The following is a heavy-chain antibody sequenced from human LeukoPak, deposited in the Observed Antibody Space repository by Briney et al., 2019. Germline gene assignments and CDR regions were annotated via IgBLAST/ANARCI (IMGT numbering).Heavy chain of an antibody. Sequence: GGSLTLSWLTSGFTFSTNAMRWVRQAPGKGLEWISGISGSGASTYYADSVTGRFTISRDRSRNTLYLQMNSRRGDDTAVYYCAQDVGKGESLHFFDNWGHRTLVTPSP. CDR3: AQDVGKGESLHFFDN. J-gene: IGHJ4*01. CDR1: GFTFSTNA. CDR2: ISGSGAST. D-gene: IGHD3-16*01. V-gene: IGHV3-23*01.